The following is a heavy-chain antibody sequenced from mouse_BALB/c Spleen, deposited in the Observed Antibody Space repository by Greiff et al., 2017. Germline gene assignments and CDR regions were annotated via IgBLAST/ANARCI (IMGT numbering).Heavy chain of an antibody. CDR1: GFTFSRFG. D-gene: IGHD1-1*01. V-gene: IGHV5-17*02. Sequence: EVQGVESGGGLVQPGGSRKLTCAASGFTFSRFGMHWVRQAPEKGLEWVAYISSGSSTIYYADTVKGRFTISRDNPKNTLYLQMSSLKSEDTAMYYCTRENYGSRADYWGQGTTLTVSS. J-gene: IGHJ2*01. CDR2: ISSGSSTI. CDR3: TRENYGSRADY.